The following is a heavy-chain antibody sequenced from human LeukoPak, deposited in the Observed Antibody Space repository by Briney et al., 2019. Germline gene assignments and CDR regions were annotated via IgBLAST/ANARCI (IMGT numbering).Heavy chain of an antibody. D-gene: IGHD3-3*01. J-gene: IGHJ6*02. CDR1: GFTFSSYA. V-gene: IGHV3-30*04. Sequence: GGSLRLSCAASGFTFSSYAMHWVRQAPGKGLEWVAVISYDGSNKYYADPVKGRFTISRDNSKNTLYLQMNSLRAEDTAVYYCARDRVYYDFWSGRSDYYYYGMDVWGQGTTVTVSS. CDR2: ISYDGSNK. CDR3: ARDRVYYDFWSGRSDYYYYGMDV.